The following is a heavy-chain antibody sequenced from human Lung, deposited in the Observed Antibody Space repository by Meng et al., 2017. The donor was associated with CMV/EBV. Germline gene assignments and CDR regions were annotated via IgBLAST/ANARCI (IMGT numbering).Heavy chain of an antibody. J-gene: IGHJ6*02. CDR3: ARLYSSSWFLPSGMDV. CDR2: IYYSGST. V-gene: IGHV4-59*01. Sequence: SXTXSLXCTVPGGSISSYYWSWIRQPPGKGLEWIGYIYYSGSTNYNPSLKSRVTISVDTSKNQFSLKLSSVTAADTAVYYCARLYSSSWFLPSGMDVWGQGXTVTVSS. D-gene: IGHD6-13*01. CDR1: GGSISSYY.